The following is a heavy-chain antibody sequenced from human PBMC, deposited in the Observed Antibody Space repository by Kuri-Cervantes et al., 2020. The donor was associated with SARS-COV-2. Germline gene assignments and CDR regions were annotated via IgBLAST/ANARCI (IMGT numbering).Heavy chain of an antibody. Sequence: TLSLTCAVYGGSFSVFYWSWIRQAPGKGLEWIGEINHSGSANYSPSLKSRVTISVDTSKNQFSLKLSSVTAADTAVYYCARDQGGYYMDVWGKGTTVTVSS. D-gene: IGHD3-16*01. V-gene: IGHV4-34*01. CDR2: INHSGSA. CDR1: GGSFSVFY. CDR3: ARDQGGYYMDV. J-gene: IGHJ6*03.